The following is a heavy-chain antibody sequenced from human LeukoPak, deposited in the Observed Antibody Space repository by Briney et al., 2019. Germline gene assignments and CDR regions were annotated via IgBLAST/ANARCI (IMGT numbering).Heavy chain of an antibody. CDR1: GVTFSSYA. V-gene: IGHV3-30*01. CDR2: TSYDGSNK. CDR3: ARGPDPPTVSIDY. J-gene: IGHJ4*02. D-gene: IGHD4-11*01. Sequence: GGSLRLSCAASGVTFSSYAMHWVRQAPGKGLEWVAVTSYDGSNKYYADSVKGRFTISRDNSKNTLYLQMNSLRAEDTAVYYCARGPDPPTVSIDYWGQETLVTVSS.